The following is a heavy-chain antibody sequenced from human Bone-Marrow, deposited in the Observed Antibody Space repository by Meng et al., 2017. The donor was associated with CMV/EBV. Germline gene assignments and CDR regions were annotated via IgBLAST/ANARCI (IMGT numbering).Heavy chain of an antibody. J-gene: IGHJ4*02. CDR1: GFTFSSYA. CDR3: GRDWGKNDFWSGYYGV. V-gene: IGHV3-30-3*01. D-gene: IGHD3-3*01. Sequence: GESLKISCAASGFTFSSYAMHWVRQAPGKGLEWVAVISYDGSNKYYADSGEGRFTISRDNSKNTLYLQMSSLRAEDTEVYYSGRDWGKNDFWSGYYGVWGQGTLVTVSS. CDR2: ISYDGSNK.